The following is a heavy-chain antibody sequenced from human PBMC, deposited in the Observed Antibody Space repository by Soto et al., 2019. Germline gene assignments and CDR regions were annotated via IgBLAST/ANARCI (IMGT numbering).Heavy chain of an antibody. D-gene: IGHD1-26*01. V-gene: IGHV4-59*01. CDR3: ARGDRIVGATRCAAFYI. CDR1: GGSISSYY. J-gene: IGHJ3*02. CDR2: IYYSGST. Sequence: ETLPLTCPVSGGSISSYYWRWIRPPPGKGLEWIGYIYYSGSTNYNPSLKSRVTISVDTSKNQFSLKLSSVTAADTAVYYCARGDRIVGATRCAAFYIWGQGTMVTVSS.